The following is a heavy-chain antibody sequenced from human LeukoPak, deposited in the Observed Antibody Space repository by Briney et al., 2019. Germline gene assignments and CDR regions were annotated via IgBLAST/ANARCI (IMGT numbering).Heavy chain of an antibody. D-gene: IGHD4-17*01. V-gene: IGHV4-59*08. CDR1: GGSISSYY. CDR2: IYYSGSI. J-gene: IGHJ4*02. CDR3: ARAPELLYGDFYFDY. Sequence: SETLSLTCTVSGGSISSYYWSWIRQPPGKGLEWIGYIYYSGSINYNPSLKSRVTISVDTSKKQFSLKLSSVTAADTAVYFCARAPELLYGDFYFDYWGQGTLVTVSS.